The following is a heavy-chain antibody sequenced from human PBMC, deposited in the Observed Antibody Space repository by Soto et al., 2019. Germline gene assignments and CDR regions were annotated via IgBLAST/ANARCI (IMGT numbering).Heavy chain of an antibody. CDR1: GFTFSSCA. CDR2: IIDSGGST. V-gene: IGHV3-23*01. D-gene: IGHD1-26*01. J-gene: IGHJ6*02. Sequence: EVHLLESGGALVQPGGSLRLSCAASGFTFSSCAMGWVRQAPGKGLEWVSDIIDSGGSTYYADAVQGRFTISRDNSQNTQYLRVNWLRAEDTAVYYCGKGRSYYYYYGVDVWGQGTTVTVSS. CDR3: GKGRSYYYYYGVDV.